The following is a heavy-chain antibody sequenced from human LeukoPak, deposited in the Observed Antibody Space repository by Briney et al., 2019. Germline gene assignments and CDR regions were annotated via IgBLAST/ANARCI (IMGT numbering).Heavy chain of an antibody. CDR3: ATDTYCSSTSCYPLDY. CDR1: GYTLTELS. J-gene: IGHJ4*02. CDR2: FDPEDGET. D-gene: IGHD2-2*01. V-gene: IGHV1-24*01. Sequence: ASVKVSCKVSGYTLTELSMHWVRQAPGKGLEWMGGFDPEDGETIYAQKFQGRVTITEDTSTDTAYMEPSSLRSEDTAVYYCATDTYCSSTSCYPLDYWGQGTLVTVSS.